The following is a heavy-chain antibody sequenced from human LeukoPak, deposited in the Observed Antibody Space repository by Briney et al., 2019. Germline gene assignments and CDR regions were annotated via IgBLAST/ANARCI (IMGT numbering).Heavy chain of an antibody. D-gene: IGHD3-22*01. Sequence: AGGSLRLSCAASGFTFSSYWMSWVRQAPGKGLEWVANIKQDGSEKYYVDSVKGRFTISRDNAKNSLYLQMNSLRAEDTAVYYCARAAGGYPSYFDYWGQGTLVTVSS. V-gene: IGHV3-7*01. CDR2: IKQDGSEK. CDR1: GFTFSSYW. CDR3: ARAAGGYPSYFDY. J-gene: IGHJ4*02.